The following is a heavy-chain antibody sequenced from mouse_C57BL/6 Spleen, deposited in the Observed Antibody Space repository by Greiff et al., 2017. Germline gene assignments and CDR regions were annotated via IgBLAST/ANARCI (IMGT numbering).Heavy chain of an antibody. CDR2: ISSGGDYI. J-gene: IGHJ1*03. Sequence: EVQLVESGEGLVKPGGSLKLSCAASGFTFSSYAMSWVRQTPEKRLEWVAYISSGGDYIYYADTVKGRFTISRDNARNTLYLQMSSLKSEDTAMYYCTREGVLRTYWYFDVWGTGTTVTVSS. V-gene: IGHV5-9-1*02. D-gene: IGHD1-1*01. CDR3: TREGVLRTYWYFDV. CDR1: GFTFSSYA.